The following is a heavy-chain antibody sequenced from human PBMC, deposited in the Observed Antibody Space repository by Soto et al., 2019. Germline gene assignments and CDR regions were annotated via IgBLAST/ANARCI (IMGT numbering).Heavy chain of an antibody. CDR2: MHADSGNT. CDR1: GYTFTTFD. CDR3: ARNKREPGDFDY. V-gene: IGHV1-8*01. Sequence: QVQLVQSGAEVKKPGASVKVSCKASGYTFTTFDINWMRQAPGQGLEWLGWMHADSGNTGYAQKFQGRVTLTRSTSISTAYMELNSLTSEYTAVYYCARNKREPGDFDYWGQGTLVTVSS. D-gene: IGHD7-27*01. J-gene: IGHJ4*02.